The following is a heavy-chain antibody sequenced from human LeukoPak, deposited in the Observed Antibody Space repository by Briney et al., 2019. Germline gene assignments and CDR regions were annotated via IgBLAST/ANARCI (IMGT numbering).Heavy chain of an antibody. D-gene: IGHD3-10*01. CDR1: GGSISSGGYS. Sequence: SETLSLTCAVSGGSISSGGYSWSWIRQPPGKGLEWIGHIYHSGSTYYNPSLKSRVTISVDRSKNQFSLKLSSVTAADTAVYYCARDSSGSYSPAFFDYWGQGTLVTVSS. J-gene: IGHJ4*02. V-gene: IGHV4-30-2*01. CDR2: IYHSGST. CDR3: ARDSSGSYSPAFFDY.